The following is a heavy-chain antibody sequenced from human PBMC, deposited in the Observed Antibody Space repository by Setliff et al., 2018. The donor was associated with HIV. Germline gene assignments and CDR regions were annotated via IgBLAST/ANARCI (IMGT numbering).Heavy chain of an antibody. D-gene: IGHD6-13*01. CDR2: IYHSGST. J-gene: IGHJ3*02. V-gene: IGHV4-38-2*01. CDR1: GYSISSGYY. CDR3: ARHVGSSWLEDAFDI. Sequence: LSLTCAVSGYSISSGYYWGWIRQPPGKGLEWIGSIYHSGSTYYNPSLKSRVTISVDTSKNQFSLKLSSVTAADTAVYYCARHVGSSWLEDAFDIWGQGTMVTVSS.